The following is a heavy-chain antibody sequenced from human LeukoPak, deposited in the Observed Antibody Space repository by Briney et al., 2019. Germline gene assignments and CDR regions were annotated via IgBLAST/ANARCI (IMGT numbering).Heavy chain of an antibody. Sequence: GGSLRLSCAAPGFTFSDHYMSWIRQAPGKGLEWLSFISYSGNTIYYADSVKGRFTISRDNAKNSLYLQMNSLRAEDTAVYYCASLSLTTVTTYYYYGMDVWGQGTTVTVSS. CDR3: ASLSLTTVTTYYYYGMDV. CDR2: ISYSGNTI. D-gene: IGHD4-17*01. J-gene: IGHJ6*02. CDR1: GFTFSDHY. V-gene: IGHV3-11*04.